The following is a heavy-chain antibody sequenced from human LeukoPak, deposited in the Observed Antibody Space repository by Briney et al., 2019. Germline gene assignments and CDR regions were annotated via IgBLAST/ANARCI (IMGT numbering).Heavy chain of an antibody. J-gene: IGHJ6*02. D-gene: IGHD3-3*01. CDR1: GYSISSGYY. Sequence: SETLSLTCTVSGYSISSGYYWGWIRQPPGKGLEWIGSIYHSGSTYYNPSLKSRVTISVDTSKNQFSLKLTSVTAADTAVYYCARRFSGYYYYYYGLDVWGQGTTVTVSS. CDR2: IYHSGST. CDR3: ARRFSGYYYYYYGLDV. V-gene: IGHV4-38-2*02.